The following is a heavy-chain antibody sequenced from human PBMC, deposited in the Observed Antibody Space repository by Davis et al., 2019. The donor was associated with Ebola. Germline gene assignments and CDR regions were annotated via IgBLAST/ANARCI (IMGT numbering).Heavy chain of an antibody. CDR3: AKDQSGSSLNWFDP. Sequence: HTGGSLRLSCAASGFTVSSNYMSWVRQAPGKGLVWVSRINSDGSSTSYADSVKGRFTISRDNSKNTLYLQMNSLRAEDTAVYYCAKDQSGSSLNWFDPWGQGTLVTVSS. D-gene: IGHD6-13*01. CDR2: INSDGSST. J-gene: IGHJ5*02. CDR1: GFTVSSNY. V-gene: IGHV3-74*01.